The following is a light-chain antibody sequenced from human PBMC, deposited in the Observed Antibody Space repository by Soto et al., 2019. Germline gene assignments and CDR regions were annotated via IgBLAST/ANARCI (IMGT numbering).Light chain of an antibody. CDR2: GNN. CDR1: SSNIGAGYD. CDR3: QSYASSLSGPVV. J-gene: IGLJ2*01. Sequence: QSVLTQPPSVSGAPGQRVTISCTGSSSNIGAGYDVHWYQQLPGTAPKLLIYGNNNRPSGVPDRFSGSKSGTSASLAITGLQAEDEADYYCQSYASSLSGPVVFGGGTKVTVL. V-gene: IGLV1-40*01.